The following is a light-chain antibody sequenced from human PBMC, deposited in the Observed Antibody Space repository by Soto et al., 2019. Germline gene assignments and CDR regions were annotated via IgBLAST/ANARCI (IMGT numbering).Light chain of an antibody. V-gene: IGLV2-23*01. Sequence: QSVLTQPASVSGSPGQSITISCTGTSSDVGSYNLVSWYQQHPGKAPKLMIYEGSKRPSGVSNRFSGSKSGNTASLTISGLQAEDGADYYCCSYAGSSTHGVFGGGPNLTVL. J-gene: IGLJ3*02. CDR2: EGS. CDR3: CSYAGSSTHGV. CDR1: SSDVGSYNL.